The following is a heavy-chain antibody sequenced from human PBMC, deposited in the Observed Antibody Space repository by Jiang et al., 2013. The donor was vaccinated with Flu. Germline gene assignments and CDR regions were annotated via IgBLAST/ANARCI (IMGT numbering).Heavy chain of an antibody. J-gene: IGHJ4*02. Sequence: GAEVKKPGASVKVSCKASGYIFTTYAMHWVRQAPGQRLEWMGWINPVNGNTKYSENLQGRVTITRDTSASTTYMELSSLRFEDTAVYYCARAGVVGATYYFDYWGQGTLVTVSS. CDR2: INPVNGNT. D-gene: IGHD1-26*01. CDR3: ARAGVVGATYYFDY. CDR1: GYIFTTYA. V-gene: IGHV1-3*01.